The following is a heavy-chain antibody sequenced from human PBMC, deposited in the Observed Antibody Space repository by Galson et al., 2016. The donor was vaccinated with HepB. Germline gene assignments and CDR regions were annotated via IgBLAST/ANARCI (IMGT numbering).Heavy chain of an antibody. CDR1: GGTFSNYA. CDR3: AIIMTTPGAFDY. D-gene: IGHD3-16*01. J-gene: IGHJ4*02. V-gene: IGHV1-69*06. Sequence: SVKVSSKASGGTFSNYAISWVRQAPGQGLEWMGGIIPMFGAANYAQKFQGRVTITADKSTSTAYMDLSSLRSEDTAVYYCAIIMTTPGAFDYWGQGTLVTVSS. CDR2: IIPMFGAA.